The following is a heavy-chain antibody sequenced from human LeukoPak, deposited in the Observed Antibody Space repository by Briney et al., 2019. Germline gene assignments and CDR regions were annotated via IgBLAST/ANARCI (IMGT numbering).Heavy chain of an antibody. CDR3: AVGIVGATNYFDY. Sequence: ASVKVSCKASGYTFTGYHMHWVRQAPGQGLEWMGWINPNSGGTNYAQKFQGWVTMTRDTSISTAYMELSRLRSDDTAVYYCAVGIVGATNYFDYWGQGTLVTVSS. D-gene: IGHD1-26*01. J-gene: IGHJ4*02. CDR2: INPNSGGT. V-gene: IGHV1-2*04. CDR1: GYTFTGYH.